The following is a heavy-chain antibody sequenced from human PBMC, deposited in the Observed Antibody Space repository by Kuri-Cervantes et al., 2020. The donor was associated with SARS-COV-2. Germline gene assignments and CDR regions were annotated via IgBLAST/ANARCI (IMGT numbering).Heavy chain of an antibody. J-gene: IGHJ6*03. CDR3: ARDRIAPTGWDYYMDV. CDR1: GFTFSSYA. V-gene: IGHV3-64*01. CDR2: ISSNGGST. D-gene: IGHD2-15*01. Sequence: GESLKISCAASGFTFSSYAMHWVRQAPGKGLEYVSAISSNGGSTYYANSVKGRFTISRDNSKNTLYLQMGSLRAEDMAVYYCARDRIAPTGWDYYMDVWGKGTTVTVSS.